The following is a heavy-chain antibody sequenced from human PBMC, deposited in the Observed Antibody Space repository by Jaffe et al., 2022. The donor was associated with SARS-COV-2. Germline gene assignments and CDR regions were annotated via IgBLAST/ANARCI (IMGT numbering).Heavy chain of an antibody. CDR2: INAGNGNT. V-gene: IGHV1-3*01. CDR1: GYTFTSYA. J-gene: IGHJ6*02. Sequence: QVQLVQSGAEVKKPGASVKVSCKASGYTFTSYAMHWVRQAPGQRLEWMGWINAGNGNTKYSQKFQGRVTITRDTSASTAYMELSSLRSEDTAVYYCARDQTGTTFLTGYYYGMDVWGQGTTVTVSS. D-gene: IGHD1-7*01. CDR3: ARDQTGTTFLTGYYYGMDV.